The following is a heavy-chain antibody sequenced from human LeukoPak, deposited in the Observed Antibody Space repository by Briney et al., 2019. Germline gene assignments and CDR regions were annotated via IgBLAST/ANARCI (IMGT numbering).Heavy chain of an antibody. CDR3: ARGDGYNFFDH. V-gene: IGHV3-30*14. D-gene: IGHD5-24*01. CDR1: GFTFAIYA. J-gene: IGHJ4*02. Sequence: PGRSLRLSCAASGFTFAIYAMHWVRQAPGKGLEWVAVISYDGNNKYYADSVKGRFTISRDNSKNSVYLQMNSLRVEDTAVYYCARGDGYNFFDHWGQGTLVTVSS. CDR2: ISYDGNNK.